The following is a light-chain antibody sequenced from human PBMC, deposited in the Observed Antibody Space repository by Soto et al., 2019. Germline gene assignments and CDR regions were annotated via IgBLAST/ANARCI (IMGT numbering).Light chain of an antibody. CDR1: QSVSGSY. J-gene: IGKJ4*01. V-gene: IGKV3D-20*01. CDR3: QQYGSSLLT. CDR2: DAS. Sequence: EIVLTQSPATLSLSPGERATLSCGASQSVSGSYLAWYQQKPGLAPRLLIYDASSRATGITDRFSGSGSGKDLTLNISRLEPEYFAVYYCQQYGSSLLTXGGGTKV.